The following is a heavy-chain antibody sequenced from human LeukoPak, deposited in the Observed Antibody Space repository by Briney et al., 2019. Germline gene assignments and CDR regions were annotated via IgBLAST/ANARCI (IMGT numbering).Heavy chain of an antibody. D-gene: IGHD6-25*01. CDR3: ARDLVVAAPPYYYYGMDV. Sequence: SQTLSLTCAISGDSVSSNSAAWNWIRQSPSRGLEWLGRTYYRSKWHNDYAVSVKSRITINPDTSKNQFSLQLNSVTPKDTAVYYCARDLVVAAPPYYYYGMDVWGQGTTVTVSS. V-gene: IGHV6-1*01. J-gene: IGHJ6*02. CDR1: GDSVSSNSAA. CDR2: TYYRSKWHN.